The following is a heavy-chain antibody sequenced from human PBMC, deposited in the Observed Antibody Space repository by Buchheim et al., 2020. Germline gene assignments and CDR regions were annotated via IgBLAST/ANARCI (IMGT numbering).Heavy chain of an antibody. D-gene: IGHD3-10*01. Sequence: QVQLLQSGAEVKKPGASVKVSCKASGYTFPSYGINWVRQAPGQGLEWMGWISVYTGNTNYAQKFRGRVTMTTDTSTSTAYMELRSLRSDDTAVYYCARERVYYGSGSDYNAEYFQHWGQGTL. CDR1: GYTFPSYG. CDR3: ARERVYYGSGSDYNAEYFQH. V-gene: IGHV1-18*04. CDR2: ISVYTGNT. J-gene: IGHJ1*01.